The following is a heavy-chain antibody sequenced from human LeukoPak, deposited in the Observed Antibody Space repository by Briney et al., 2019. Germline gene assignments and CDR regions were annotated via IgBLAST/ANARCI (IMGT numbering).Heavy chain of an antibody. J-gene: IGHJ5*02. CDR2: INHSGST. CDR3: ARVLRITMVRGVIAWFDP. D-gene: IGHD3-10*01. Sequence: PSETLSLTCAVYGGSFSGCYCSWIRQPPGKGLEWIGEINHSGSTNYNPSLKSRVTISVDTSKNQFSLKLSSVTAADTAVYYCARVLRITMVRGVIAWFDPWGQGTLVTVSS. V-gene: IGHV4-34*01. CDR1: GGSFSGCY.